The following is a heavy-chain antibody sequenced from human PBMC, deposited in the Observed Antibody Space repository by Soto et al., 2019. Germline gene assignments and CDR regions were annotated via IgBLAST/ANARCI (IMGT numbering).Heavy chain of an antibody. CDR1: GVTFSRYK. J-gene: IGHJ6*02. V-gene: IGHV3-21*04. Sequence: GGSLRVSCAAGGVTFSRYKMNWVSQDPGKGLEWVSSISSSSSYIYYADSLKGRFTISRDNAKNSLYLQMNSLKASDTAMYYCARRAYYYYGMDVWGQGTTVTVSS. CDR3: ARRAYYYYGMDV. CDR2: ISSSSSYI.